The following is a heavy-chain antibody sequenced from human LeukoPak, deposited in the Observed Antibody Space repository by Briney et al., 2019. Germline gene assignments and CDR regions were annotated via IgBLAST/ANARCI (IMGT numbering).Heavy chain of an antibody. CDR3: AKKVEGYYYYYMDV. Sequence: GASVKVSCKASGYTFTGYYMHWVRQATGQGLEWMGWMNPNSGNTGYAQKFQGRVTMTRNTSIITAYMELSSLRSEDTAVYYCAKKVEGYYYYYMDVWGKGTTVTISS. CDR1: GYTFTGYY. J-gene: IGHJ6*03. CDR2: MNPNSGNT. V-gene: IGHV1-8*02. D-gene: IGHD1-26*01.